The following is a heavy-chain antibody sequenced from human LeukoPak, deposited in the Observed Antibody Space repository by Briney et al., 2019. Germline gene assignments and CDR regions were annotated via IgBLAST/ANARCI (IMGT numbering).Heavy chain of an antibody. CDR2: VDGDGSST. CDR1: GFTFTNHC. J-gene: IGHJ4*02. D-gene: IGHD6-19*01. V-gene: IGHV3-74*01. Sequence: PGWCFRLSCAASGFTFTNHCMHWVSQARGKGLMWVSRVDGDGSSTSYADFEEGRSTISRDNAKNTVYMHMNSLRVEDSAVYYCTRTGDSTGYTYDYGYWGQGPLVVVS. CDR3: TRTGDSTGYTYDYGY.